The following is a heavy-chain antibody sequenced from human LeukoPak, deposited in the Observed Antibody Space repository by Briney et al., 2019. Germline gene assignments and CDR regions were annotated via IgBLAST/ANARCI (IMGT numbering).Heavy chain of an antibody. CDR1: CGAISSYY. CDR2: IYTSGST. Sequence: SETLSLTCTVSCGAISSYYWNWIWQPAGKGLEWIGRIYTSGSTNYNPSLKSRVSMSVDTSKNQFSLKLFSVTAADTAVYYCARDLGGYNYGYSFDYWGQGTLVTVSS. D-gene: IGHD5-18*01. CDR3: ARDLGGYNYGYSFDY. J-gene: IGHJ4*02. V-gene: IGHV4-4*07.